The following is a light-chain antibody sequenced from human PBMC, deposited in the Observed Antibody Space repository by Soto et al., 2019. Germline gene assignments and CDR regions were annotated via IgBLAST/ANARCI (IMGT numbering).Light chain of an antibody. CDR2: AAS. J-gene: IGKJ1*01. Sequence: DIQMTQSPSSLSASVGDRVTITCRASQGISSYLAWYQQKPGKVPKLLMYAASTLQSGVPSRFSGSGSGTDFTLTISSLQPEDVATYYWQKYNDAPKTFGQGTKVEIK. CDR1: QGISSY. CDR3: QKYNDAPKT. V-gene: IGKV1-27*01.